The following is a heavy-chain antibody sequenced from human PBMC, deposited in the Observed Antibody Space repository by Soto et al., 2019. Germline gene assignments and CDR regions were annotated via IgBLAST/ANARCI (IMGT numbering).Heavy chain of an antibody. CDR1: GGTFRNYP. J-gene: IGHJ4*02. D-gene: IGHD2-15*01. Sequence: QVQLVQSGTEVMKPGSSVKVSCKASGGTFRNYPINWVRQAPGQGLEWMGSIFPLPDIPAYAPNFEARLAITADKSSSTDCMELSSLTSDAAAMDFCARGPLLVLDSVESWGQGTLVTVSS. CDR3: ARGPLLVLDSVES. V-gene: IGHV1-69*02. CDR2: IFPLPDIP.